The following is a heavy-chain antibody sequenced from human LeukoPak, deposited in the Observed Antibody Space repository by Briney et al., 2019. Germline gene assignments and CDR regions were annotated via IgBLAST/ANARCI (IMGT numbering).Heavy chain of an antibody. CDR3: ARDYGSGSLLGY. CDR2: IIPIFGTA. V-gene: IGHV1-69*06. D-gene: IGHD3-10*01. J-gene: IGHJ4*02. Sequence: SVKVSCKASGGTFSSYAISWVRQAPGQGLEWMGGIIPIFGTANYAQKFQGRVTITADKSTSTAYMELSSLRSEDTAVYYRARDYGSGSLLGYWGQGTLVTVSS. CDR1: GGTFSSYA.